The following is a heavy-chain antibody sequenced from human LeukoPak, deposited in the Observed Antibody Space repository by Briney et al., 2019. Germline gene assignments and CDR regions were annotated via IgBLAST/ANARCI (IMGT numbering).Heavy chain of an antibody. Sequence: GASVKVSCKASGGTFSSYAISWVRQAPGQGLEWMGGIIPIFGTANYAQKFQGRVTITADESTSTAYMELSSLRSEDMAVYYCARWTYDMGGSYRFDYWGQGTLVTVSS. CDR3: ARWTYDMGGSYRFDY. D-gene: IGHD1-26*01. CDR1: GGTFSSYA. J-gene: IGHJ4*02. V-gene: IGHV1-69*13. CDR2: IIPIFGTA.